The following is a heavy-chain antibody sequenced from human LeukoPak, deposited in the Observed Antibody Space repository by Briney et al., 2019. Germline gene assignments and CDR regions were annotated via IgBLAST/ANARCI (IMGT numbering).Heavy chain of an antibody. Sequence: PGRALRLSCAASGFTFSSYGMHWVRQAPGKGLEWVAVIWYDGSNKYYADSVKGRFTISRDNAKNSLFLQMNSLRAEDTAVYFCARMFEFWGQGTLVTVSS. J-gene: IGHJ4*02. V-gene: IGHV3-33*01. CDR3: ARMFEF. CDR1: GFTFSSYG. CDR2: IWYDGSNK.